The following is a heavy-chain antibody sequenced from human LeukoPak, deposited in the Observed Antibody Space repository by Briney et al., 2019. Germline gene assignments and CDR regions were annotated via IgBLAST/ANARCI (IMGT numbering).Heavy chain of an antibody. J-gene: IGHJ4*02. Sequence: SQTLSLTCTVSGGSISSGSYYWSWIRQPAGKGLEWIGRIYTSGSTNYNPSFKSRVTISVDTSKNQFSLKLSSVTAADTAVYYCARGCSSSWYGEGFDYWGQGTLVTVSS. D-gene: IGHD6-13*01. V-gene: IGHV4-61*02. CDR3: ARGCSSSWYGEGFDY. CDR2: IYTSGST. CDR1: GGSISSGSYY.